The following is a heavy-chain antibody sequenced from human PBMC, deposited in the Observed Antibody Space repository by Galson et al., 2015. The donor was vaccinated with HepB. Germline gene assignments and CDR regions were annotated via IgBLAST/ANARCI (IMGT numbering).Heavy chain of an antibody. CDR2: VYHSGTA. J-gene: IGHJ3*02. D-gene: IGHD2-15*01. Sequence: ETLSLTYDVPGGSIRSDYWWNSVRQPPGNGLEWIGEVYHSGTAHYNPSLKSRVTMSVDKSNNQFSLRPSSVTAADTAPYFCATSTRSGPSLEAFDIWGQGTMVTVSS. V-gene: IGHV4-4*01. CDR3: ATSTRSGPSLEAFDI. CDR1: GGSIRSDYW.